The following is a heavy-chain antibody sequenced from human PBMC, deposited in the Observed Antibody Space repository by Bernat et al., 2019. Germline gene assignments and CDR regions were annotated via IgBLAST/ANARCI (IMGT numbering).Heavy chain of an antibody. V-gene: IGHV3-48*03. J-gene: IGHJ3*02. CDR3: ARRLPVGPFDI. CDR2: MPSGSFSIV. Sequence: EGQLVESGGGLVQPGGSLRLSCAASEFSFSSYEMTWVRQAPGKGLEWVSYMPSGSFSIVYYAASVKSRFTISRDNAKNSLHLQMDSLTAEDTAVYYCARRLPVGPFDIWGQGTMVIVSS. CDR1: EFSFSSYE. D-gene: IGHD4-23*01.